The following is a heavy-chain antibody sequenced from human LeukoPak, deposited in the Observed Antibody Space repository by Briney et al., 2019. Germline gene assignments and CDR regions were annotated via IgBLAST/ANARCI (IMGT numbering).Heavy chain of an antibody. V-gene: IGHV3-21*01. D-gene: IGHD3-22*01. CDR2: ISSSSSYI. CDR3: AGDRVGGYYQSIH. CDR1: GFTFSSYS. J-gene: IGHJ4*02. Sequence: GGSLRLSCAASGFTFSSYSMNWVRQAPGKGLEWVSSISSSSSYIYYADSVKGRFTISRDNAKNSLYLQMNSLRAEDTAVYYCAGDRVGGYYQSIHWGQGTLVTVSS.